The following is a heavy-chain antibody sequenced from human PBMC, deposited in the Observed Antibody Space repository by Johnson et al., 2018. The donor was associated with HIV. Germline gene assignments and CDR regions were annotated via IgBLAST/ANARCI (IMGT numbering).Heavy chain of an antibody. Sequence: VQLVESGGGLVQPGRSLRLSCAASGFTFDDYAMHWVRQAPGKGLEWVSGISWNSGSIGYADSVKGRFTISRDNAKNSLYLQMNSLRAEDTALYYCAKDTIAVAGDAFDIWGQGTMVTVSS. D-gene: IGHD6-19*01. V-gene: IGHV3-9*01. CDR3: AKDTIAVAGDAFDI. CDR2: ISWNSGSI. CDR1: GFTFDDYA. J-gene: IGHJ3*02.